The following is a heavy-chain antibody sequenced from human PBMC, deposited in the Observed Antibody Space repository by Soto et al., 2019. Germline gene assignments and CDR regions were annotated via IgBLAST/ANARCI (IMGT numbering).Heavy chain of an antibody. CDR1: GGSVSSGSYY. Sequence: PAETLSLTCTVSGGSVSSGSYYWSWIRQPPGKGLEWIGYIYYSGSTNYNPSLKSRVTISVDTSKKQFSMKLSSVTAADTAVYYRARDRGGNRILWFGEYGGAFDIWGQGTMVTVSS. CDR3: ARDRGGNRILWFGEYGGAFDI. CDR2: IYYSGST. V-gene: IGHV4-61*01. D-gene: IGHD3-10*01. J-gene: IGHJ3*02.